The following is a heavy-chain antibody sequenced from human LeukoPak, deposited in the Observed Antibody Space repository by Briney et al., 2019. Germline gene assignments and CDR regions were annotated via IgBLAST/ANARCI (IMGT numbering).Heavy chain of an antibody. CDR2: IWYDGSNN. Sequence: GGSLRLSCAVSGFTISSYGMNWVRQAPGKGLEWVAVIWYDGSNNYYADSVKGRFTTSRDNSKNTLYLQMSSLRGEEMAVYHCARERGYDILNGYHRTFDYWGQGTLVTVSS. V-gene: IGHV3-33*01. CDR3: ARERGYDILNGYHRTFDY. J-gene: IGHJ4*02. D-gene: IGHD3-9*01. CDR1: GFTISSYG.